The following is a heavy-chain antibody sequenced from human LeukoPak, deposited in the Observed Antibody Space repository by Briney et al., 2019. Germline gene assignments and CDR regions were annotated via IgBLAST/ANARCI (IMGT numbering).Heavy chain of an antibody. D-gene: IGHD3-22*01. CDR2: IKKDGIEK. CDR3: VRDHHRRLYDSQARDTFDI. J-gene: IGHJ3*02. CDR1: GFTFSSYW. V-gene: IGHV3-7*01. Sequence: PGGSLRLSCAASGFTFSSYWMSWVRQAPGKGLEWVANIKKDGIEKYYVDSVKGRFTISRDNAKTSLYLQMNSLRAEDTAVYYCVRDHHRRLYDSQARDTFDIWGQGTMVTVSS.